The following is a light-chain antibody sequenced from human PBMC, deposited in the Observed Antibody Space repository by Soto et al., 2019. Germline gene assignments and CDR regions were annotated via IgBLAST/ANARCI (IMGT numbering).Light chain of an antibody. CDR3: QQYYTMYT. CDR1: QSIDNW. Sequence: DIQMTQSPSTLSASVGDRVTITCRASQSIDNWLAWYQEKPGKAPKLLIYKTSTLASGVPSRFSGSASGTEFTHTISSLQPDDFATYYCQQYYTMYTFGRGTRLEI. J-gene: IGKJ2*01. V-gene: IGKV1-5*03. CDR2: KTS.